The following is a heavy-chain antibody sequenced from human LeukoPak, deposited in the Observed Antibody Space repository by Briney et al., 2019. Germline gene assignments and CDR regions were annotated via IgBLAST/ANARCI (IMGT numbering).Heavy chain of an antibody. D-gene: IGHD3-3*01. J-gene: IGHJ6*02. CDR2: INPSGGST. Sequence: ASVKVSCTASGYTFTSYYMHWVRQAPGQGLEWMGIINPSGGSTSHAQKFQGRVTMTRDTSTSTVYMELSRLRSDDTAVYYCARKPIDYDFWSGRGMDVWGQGTTVTVSS. V-gene: IGHV1-46*01. CDR1: GYTFTSYY. CDR3: ARKPIDYDFWSGRGMDV.